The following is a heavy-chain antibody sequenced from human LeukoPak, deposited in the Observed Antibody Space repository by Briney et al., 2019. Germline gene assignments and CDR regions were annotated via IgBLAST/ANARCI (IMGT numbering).Heavy chain of an antibody. CDR2: MNPNSGNT. V-gene: IGHV1-8*01. J-gene: IGHJ5*02. CDR1: GYTFTSYD. Sequence: GASVKVSCKASGYTFTSYDINWVRQATGQGLEWMGWMNPNSGNTGYAQKFQGRVTMTRDTSISTAYMELSSLRSEDTAVYYCAREGYSSSRGRRSNWFDPWGQGTLVTVSS. D-gene: IGHD6-13*01. CDR3: AREGYSSSRGRRSNWFDP.